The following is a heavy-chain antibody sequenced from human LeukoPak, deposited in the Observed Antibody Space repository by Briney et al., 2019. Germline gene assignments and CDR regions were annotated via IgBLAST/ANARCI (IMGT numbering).Heavy chain of an antibody. D-gene: IGHD3-10*01. J-gene: IGHJ6*03. CDR1: GFTFSLFS. V-gene: IGHV3-21*01. CDR3: ASLRRQYYYYMDI. Sequence: PGGSLRLSCVASGFTFSLFSMNWVRQAPGKGLEWVSSISHTSNYIYYADSVKGRFTISRDNTKNSLYLQIDSLRPEDTAVYYCASLRRQYYYYMDIWGKGTTVTVSS. CDR2: ISHTSNYI.